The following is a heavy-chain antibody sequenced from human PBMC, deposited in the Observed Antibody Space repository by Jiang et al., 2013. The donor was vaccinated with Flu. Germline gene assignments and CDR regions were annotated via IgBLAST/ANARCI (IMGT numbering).Heavy chain of an antibody. CDR2: IYYTGST. CDR1: GGSISSGDSS. Sequence: KPSQTLSLTCAVSGGSISSGDSSWSWIRQSPEKGLESIGYIYYTGSTNYNPSLQSRVSISVDTSKNQFSLHPSSVTAADTAIYYCARGPGGRGMDYWGQGTLVTVSS. D-gene: IGHD3-16*01. CDR3: ARGPGGRGMDY. V-gene: IGHV4-30-4*07. J-gene: IGHJ4*02.